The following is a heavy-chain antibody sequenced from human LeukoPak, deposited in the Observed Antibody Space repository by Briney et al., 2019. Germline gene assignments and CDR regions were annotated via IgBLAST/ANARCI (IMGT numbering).Heavy chain of an antibody. CDR2: IYYSGST. CDR1: GGSISSSSYY. CDR3: ARLTYYYDSSGYYGFEYYFDY. V-gene: IGHV4-39*07. Sequence: PSETLSLTCTVSGGSISSSSYYWGWIRQPPGKGLEWIGSIYYSGSTYYNPSLKSRVTTSVDTSKNQFSLKLSSVTAADTAVYYCARLTYYYDSSGYYGFEYYFDYWGQGTLVTVSS. D-gene: IGHD3-22*01. J-gene: IGHJ4*02.